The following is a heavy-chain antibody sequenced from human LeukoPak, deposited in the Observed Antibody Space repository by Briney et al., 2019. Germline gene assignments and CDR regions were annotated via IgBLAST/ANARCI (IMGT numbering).Heavy chain of an antibody. V-gene: IGHV3-33*01. CDR3: ARDWADYGGYYYYYGMDV. D-gene: IGHD4-17*01. CDR1: GFTLSSYG. J-gene: IGHJ6*02. Sequence: GGSLRLSCAASGFTLSSYGMHWVRQAPGKGLEWVAVIWYDGSNKYYADSVKGRFTISRDNSKNTLYLQMNSLRAEDTAVYYCARDWADYGGYYYYYGMDVWGQGTTVTVSS. CDR2: IWYDGSNK.